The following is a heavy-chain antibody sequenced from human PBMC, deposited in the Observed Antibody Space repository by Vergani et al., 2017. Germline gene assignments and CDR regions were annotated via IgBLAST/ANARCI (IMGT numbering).Heavy chain of an antibody. Sequence: QLQLQESDPGLVKPSETLYLICTVSGGSIRSTFYYWGWIRQPPGKGLEWIETIYYSGSTYHNPSLKSRVTISVATSKNQFSLKLNSVTAADTAVYYCARHKEQLVPGNYYYYYYMDVWGKGTTVTVSS. V-gene: IGHV4-39*01. CDR1: GGSIRSTFYY. D-gene: IGHD6-13*01. J-gene: IGHJ6*03. CDR2: IYYSGST. CDR3: ARHKEQLVPGNYYYYYYMDV.